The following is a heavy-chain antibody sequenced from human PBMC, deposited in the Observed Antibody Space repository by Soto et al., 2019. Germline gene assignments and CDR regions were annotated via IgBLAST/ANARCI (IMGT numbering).Heavy chain of an antibody. CDR3: ARVRQYDSPEYYYFDL. Sequence: QERLVQSGAEVRKPGSSVKVSCKVTGGTSTRYAINWVRQAPGQGLEWMGGIVPMFGTSKYAQKFQGRVTITADTSTNIAYMELRSLRSEDTAVYFCARVRQYDSPEYYYFDLWGQGTLVTVSS. CDR1: GGTSTRYA. J-gene: IGHJ4*02. V-gene: IGHV1-69*06. D-gene: IGHD3-22*01. CDR2: IVPMFGTS.